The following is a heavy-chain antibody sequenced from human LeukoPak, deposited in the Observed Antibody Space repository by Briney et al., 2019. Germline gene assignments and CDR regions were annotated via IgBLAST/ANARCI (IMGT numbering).Heavy chain of an antibody. V-gene: IGHV4-59*01. Sequence: NPSETLSLTCIVSSGSISGYYWSWIRQPPGRGLEWIGYISDTGTSIYNPSLKNRLSMLVDTSKNHFYLNLTSVTAADTAIYYCARTRTYLDYWGQGALVTVSS. CDR2: ISDTGTS. CDR1: SGSISGYY. D-gene: IGHD1-7*01. CDR3: ARTRTYLDY. J-gene: IGHJ4*02.